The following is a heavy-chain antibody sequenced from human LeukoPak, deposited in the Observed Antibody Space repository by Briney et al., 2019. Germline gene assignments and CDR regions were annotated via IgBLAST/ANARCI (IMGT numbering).Heavy chain of an antibody. CDR2: IYYSGST. V-gene: IGHV4-39*02. D-gene: IGHD3-22*01. CDR3: ARDRDSSGYYDHWFDP. CDR1: GGSISSSSYY. J-gene: IGHJ5*02. Sequence: SETLSLTCTVSGGSISSSSYYWGWIRQPPGKGLEWIGSIYYSGSTYYNPSLKSRVTISVDTSKNQFSLKLSSVTAADTAVYYCARDRDSSGYYDHWFDPWGQGTLVTVSS.